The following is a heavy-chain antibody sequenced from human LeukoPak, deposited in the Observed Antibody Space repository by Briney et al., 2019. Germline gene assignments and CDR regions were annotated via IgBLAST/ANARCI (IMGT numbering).Heavy chain of an antibody. CDR2: ISSGSSTI. Sequence: GGSLRLSCAASGFTFDDYAMHWVRQTPGKGLEWVSYISSGSSTIYYADSVKGRFTISRDNAKNSLYLQMNSLRAEDTAVYYCARVLHKRNYDSSDYYGYWGQGTLVTVSS. CDR1: GFTFDDYA. D-gene: IGHD3-22*01. J-gene: IGHJ4*02. V-gene: IGHV3-48*01. CDR3: ARVLHKRNYDSSDYYGY.